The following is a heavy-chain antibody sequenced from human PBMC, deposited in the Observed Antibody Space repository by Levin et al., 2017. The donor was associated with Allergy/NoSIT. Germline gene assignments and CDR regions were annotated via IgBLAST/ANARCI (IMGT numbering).Heavy chain of an antibody. Sequence: TFSSYSMNWVRQAPGKGLEWVSYISSSSSTIYYADSVKGRFTISRDNAKNSLYLQMNSLRDEDTAVYYCASRNHYYYYMDVWGKGTTVTVSS. CDR3: ASRNHYYYYMDV. D-gene: IGHD1-14*01. V-gene: IGHV3-48*02. CDR2: ISSSSSTI. CDR1: TFSSYS. J-gene: IGHJ6*03.